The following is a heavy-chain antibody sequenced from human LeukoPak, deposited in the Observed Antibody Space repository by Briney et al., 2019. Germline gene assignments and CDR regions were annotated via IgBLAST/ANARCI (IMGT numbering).Heavy chain of an antibody. V-gene: IGHV4-34*01. CDR3: ARGYGDYGTLDYWYFDL. CDR1: GGSFSGYY. CDR2: INHSGST. Sequence: PSETLSLTCAVYGGSFSGYYWSWIRQPPGKGLEWIGEINHSGSTNYNPSLKSRVTISEDTSKDQFSLKLSSVTAADTAVYYCARGYGDYGTLDYWYFDLWGRGTLVTISS. D-gene: IGHD4-17*01. J-gene: IGHJ2*01.